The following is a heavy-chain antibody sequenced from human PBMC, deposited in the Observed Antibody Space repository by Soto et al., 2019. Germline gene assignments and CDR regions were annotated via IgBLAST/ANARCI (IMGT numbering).Heavy chain of an antibody. J-gene: IGHJ4*02. CDR3: AAKESGGYYADY. D-gene: IGHD3-22*01. Sequence: QLQLQESGPGLVKPSETMSLTCTVSGDSVTISDYYWGWIRQPPGKGLEWIGSIHYSGSTYYNPSLKSRVTISGDTAKKQFSLKLTFVTAADAAVYYCAAKESGGYYADYLGPGTLVTVS. CDR1: GDSVTISDYY. CDR2: IHYSGST. V-gene: IGHV4-39*01.